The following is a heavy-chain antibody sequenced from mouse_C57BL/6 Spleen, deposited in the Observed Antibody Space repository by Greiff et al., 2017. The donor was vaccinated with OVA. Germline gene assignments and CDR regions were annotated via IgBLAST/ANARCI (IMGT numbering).Heavy chain of an antibody. CDR2: ISSGGSYT. CDR1: GFTFSSYG. CDR3: ARRYPDYFDY. V-gene: IGHV5-6*02. J-gene: IGHJ2*01. D-gene: IGHD5-5*01. Sequence: EVKVVESGGDLVKPGGSLKLSCAASGFTFSSYGMSWVRQTPDKRLEWVATISSGGSYTYYPDSVKGRFTISRDNAKNTLYLQMSSLKSEDTAMYYCARRYPDYFDYWAKAPLSQSPQ.